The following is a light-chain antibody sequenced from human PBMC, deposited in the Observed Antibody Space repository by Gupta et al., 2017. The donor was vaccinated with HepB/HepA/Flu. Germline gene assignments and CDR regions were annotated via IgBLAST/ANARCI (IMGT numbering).Light chain of an antibody. V-gene: IGLV1-51*02. CDR1: RSNIGNNY. Sequence: QSVLTQPSSVSAAPGHKVTISCSGSRSNIGNNYVSWYQQLPGMAPKLLIYANNKRPSGIPDLCSGSRYGTSATLGITGLQPGDEAVYYCGAWDSNLSAEVFGGGTKVTVL. J-gene: IGLJ2*01. CDR3: GAWDSNLSAEV. CDR2: ANN.